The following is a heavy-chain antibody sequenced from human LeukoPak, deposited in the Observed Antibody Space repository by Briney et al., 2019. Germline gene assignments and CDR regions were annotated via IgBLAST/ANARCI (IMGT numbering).Heavy chain of an antibody. CDR1: GDSISSSKKY. CDR3: AREGLRFGAHAFDI. CDR2: IYYSGSA. D-gene: IGHD3-10*01. Sequence: SETLSLTCTVSGDSISSSKKYWGWVRQPPGKGLEWIGSIYYSGSAYYNPSLKSRVTISVDTSKNQFSLKLSSVTAADTAVYYCAREGLRFGAHAFDIWGQGTMVTVSS. V-gene: IGHV4-39*07. J-gene: IGHJ3*02.